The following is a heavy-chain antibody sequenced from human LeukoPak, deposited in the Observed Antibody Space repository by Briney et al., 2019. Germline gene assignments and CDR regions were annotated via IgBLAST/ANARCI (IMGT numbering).Heavy chain of an antibody. CDR1: GFTFSSYG. Sequence: HSGRSLRLSCAASGFTFSSYGMHWVRQAPGKGLEWVAVISYDGSNKYYADSVKGRFTISRDNSKNTLYLQMNSLRAEDTAVCYCAKDPRYCSGGSCYSASGMDVWGQGTTVTVSS. J-gene: IGHJ6*02. V-gene: IGHV3-30*18. D-gene: IGHD2-15*01. CDR2: ISYDGSNK. CDR3: AKDPRYCSGGSCYSASGMDV.